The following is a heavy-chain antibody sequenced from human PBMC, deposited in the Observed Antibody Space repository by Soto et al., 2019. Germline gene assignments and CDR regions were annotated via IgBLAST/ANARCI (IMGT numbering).Heavy chain of an antibody. CDR3: AAGGGLPRYY. V-gene: IGHV4-30-2*01. CDR2: IYHSGST. Sequence: QLQLQESGSGLVKPSQTLSLTCAVSGGSISSGGYSWSWIRQPPGKGLEWIGYIYHSGSTYYNPRLKSRVTISVDRSKTQFSLKLSSVTAADTAVYSCAAGGGLPRYYWGQGTLVTVSS. D-gene: IGHD5-12*01. J-gene: IGHJ4*02. CDR1: GGSISSGGYS.